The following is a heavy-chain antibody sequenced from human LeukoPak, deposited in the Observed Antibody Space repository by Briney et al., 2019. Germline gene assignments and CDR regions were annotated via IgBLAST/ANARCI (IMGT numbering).Heavy chain of an antibody. J-gene: IGHJ4*02. D-gene: IGHD4-17*01. V-gene: IGHV3-73*01. CDR2: IRSKPNTYAT. CDR1: GFTFSDSV. CDR3: TSTWEDDYGDYYFDH. Sequence: LTGGSLRLSCAASGFTFSDSVMRWVRQASGKGLEWVGRIRSKPNTYATAYAASVKGRFTISRDDSKNTAFLQMNSLKTEDTAVYYCTSTWEDDYGDYYFDHWGQGTLVTVSS.